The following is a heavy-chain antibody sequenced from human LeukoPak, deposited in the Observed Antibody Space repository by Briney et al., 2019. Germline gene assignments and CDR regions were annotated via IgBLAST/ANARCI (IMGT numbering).Heavy chain of an antibody. V-gene: IGHV1-46*01. Sequence: ASVKVSCKASGYTFTSYSMHWVRQAPGQGLEWMGIVNPGSGRTNYAQKFQGRVTMTRDTSTSTVYMELSSLRSGDTAVYYCARDSPGVPDWGQGTLVTVSS. D-gene: IGHD2-2*01. CDR3: ARDSPGVPD. CDR1: GYTFTSYS. J-gene: IGHJ4*02. CDR2: VNPGSGRT.